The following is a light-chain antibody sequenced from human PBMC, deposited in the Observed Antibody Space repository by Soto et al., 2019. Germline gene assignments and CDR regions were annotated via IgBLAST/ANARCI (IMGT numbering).Light chain of an antibody. V-gene: IGKV3-20*01. CDR2: GSS. CDR3: KQYGSSTIT. J-gene: IGKJ5*01. Sequence: EIVLTQSPGTLSLSPGERATLSCRASQSITSSYLAWYQQKPGQAPRLLIYGSSSRATGIPDRFSGSGSGTDFTLDISRLEPEDFAVFYCKQYGSSTITFGQGTRLEIK. CDR1: QSITSSY.